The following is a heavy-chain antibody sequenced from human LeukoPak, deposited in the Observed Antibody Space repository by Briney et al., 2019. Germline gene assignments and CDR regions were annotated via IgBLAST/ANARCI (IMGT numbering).Heavy chain of an antibody. CDR2: IWYDGSNK. D-gene: IGHD5-12*01. CDR3: ARATRQWLRLMIDY. V-gene: IGHV3-33*08. CDR1: GFTFSSYS. J-gene: IGHJ4*02. Sequence: PGGSLRLSCAASGFTFSSYSMNWVRQAPGKGLEWVAVIWYDGSNKYYADSVKGRFTISRDNSKNTLYLQMNSLRAEDTAVYYCARATRQWLRLMIDYWGQGTLVTVSS.